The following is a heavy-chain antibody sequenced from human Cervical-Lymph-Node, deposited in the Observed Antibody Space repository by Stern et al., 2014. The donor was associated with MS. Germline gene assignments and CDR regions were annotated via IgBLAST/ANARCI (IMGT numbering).Heavy chain of an antibody. V-gene: IGHV3-7*01. Sequence: VQLEQSGGGLVQPGGSLRLSCAASGFSFGTSWMSWVRQPPGRGLEWVANIRQDGYNKFYVDSVKGRFTISRDNARNSLYLQMNSLTVADTAVYYCARDRRAFLDYWGQGTPVAVSS. J-gene: IGHJ4*02. CDR3: ARDRRAFLDY. CDR2: IRQDGYNK. CDR1: GFSFGTSW. D-gene: IGHD2/OR15-2a*01.